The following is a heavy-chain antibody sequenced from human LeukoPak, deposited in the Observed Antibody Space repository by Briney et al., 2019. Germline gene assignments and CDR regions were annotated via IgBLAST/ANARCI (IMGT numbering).Heavy chain of an antibody. CDR1: GFTFSSYG. J-gene: IGHJ6*02. D-gene: IGHD5-12*01. V-gene: IGHV3-48*04. CDR3: ARERPNIVATIIDYYYYGMDV. Sequence: PGRSLRLSCAASGFTFSSYGMHWVRQAPGKGLEWVSYISSSGSTIYYADSVKGRFTISRDNAKNSLYLQMNSLRAEDTAVYYCARERPNIVATIIDYYYYGMDVWGQGTTVTVSS. CDR2: ISSSGSTI.